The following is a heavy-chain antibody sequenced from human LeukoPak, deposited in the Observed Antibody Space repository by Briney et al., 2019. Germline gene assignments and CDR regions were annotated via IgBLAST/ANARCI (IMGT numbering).Heavy chain of an antibody. J-gene: IGHJ3*02. D-gene: IGHD1-26*01. Sequence: PSETLSLTCAVSGGSITNSSNYWGWIRQPPGKGLEWIGSISYSGITSYNPSLRSRVTISVDTSKNQFSLEVTSVTAADTAVYYCARQGAGGRAFDIWGQGTMVAVSS. CDR1: GGSITNSSNY. CDR2: ISYSGIT. CDR3: ARQGAGGRAFDI. V-gene: IGHV4-39*01.